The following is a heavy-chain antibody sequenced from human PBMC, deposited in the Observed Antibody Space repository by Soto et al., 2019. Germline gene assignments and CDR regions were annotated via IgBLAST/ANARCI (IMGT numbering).Heavy chain of an antibody. CDR2: ISYDGSNK. J-gene: IGHJ4*02. D-gene: IGHD2-2*01. CDR1: GFTFSSYG. Sequence: GGSLRLSCAASGFTFSSYGMHWVRQAPGKGLEWVAVISYDGSNKYYADSVKGRFTISRDNSKNTLYLQMNSLRAEDTAVYYCANFPASGSYTAPYYFDYWGQGTLVTVSS. CDR3: ANFPASGSYTAPYYFDY. V-gene: IGHV3-30*18.